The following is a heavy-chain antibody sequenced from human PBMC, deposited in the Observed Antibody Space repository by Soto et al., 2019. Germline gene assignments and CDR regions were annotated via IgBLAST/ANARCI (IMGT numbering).Heavy chain of an antibody. CDR2: IIPIFGTA. J-gene: IGHJ4*02. Sequence: ASVKVSCKASGGTFSSYAISWVRQAPGQGLEWMGGIIPIFGTANYAQKFQGRVTITADESTSTAYMELSSLRSEDTAVYYCARGGRVKDFWSGYDYWGQGTLVTVSS. CDR3: ARGGRVKDFWSGYDY. CDR1: GGTFSSYA. V-gene: IGHV1-69*13. D-gene: IGHD3-3*01.